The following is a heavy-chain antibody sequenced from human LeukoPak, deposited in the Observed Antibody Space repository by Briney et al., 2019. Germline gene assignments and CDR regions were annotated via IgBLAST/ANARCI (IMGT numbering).Heavy chain of an antibody. CDR1: GFTFSNYW. Sequence: GGSLRLSCAASGFTFSNYWTHWVRQTPGKGLIWVSRINRDGSSTTYADSVKGRFTISRDNAKKTLYLQMNSLRAEDTAVYYCTRDTSSGLDYWGQGTLVTVPS. D-gene: IGHD2-2*01. J-gene: IGHJ4*02. CDR2: INRDGSST. V-gene: IGHV3-74*01. CDR3: TRDTSSGLDY.